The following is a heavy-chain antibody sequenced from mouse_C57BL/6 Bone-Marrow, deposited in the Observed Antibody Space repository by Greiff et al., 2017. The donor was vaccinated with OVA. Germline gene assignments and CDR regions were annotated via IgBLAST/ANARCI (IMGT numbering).Heavy chain of an antibody. CDR3: ARRHYYGSSYVSFAY. J-gene: IGHJ3*01. V-gene: IGHV5-6*02. CDR1: GFTFSSYG. D-gene: IGHD1-1*01. CDR2: ISSGGSYT. Sequence: DVMLVESGGDLVKPGGSLKLSCAASGFTFSSYGMSWVRQTPDKRLEWVATISSGGSYTYYPDSVKGRFTISRDNAKNTLYLQMSSLKSEDTAMYYCARRHYYGSSYVSFAYWGQGTLVTVSA.